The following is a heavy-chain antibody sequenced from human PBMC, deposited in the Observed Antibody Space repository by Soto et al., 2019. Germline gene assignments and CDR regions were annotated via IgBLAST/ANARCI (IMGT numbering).Heavy chain of an antibody. CDR1: GGSISSGGYY. Sequence: TLSLTCTVSGGSISSGGYYWSWIRQHPGKGLEWIGYIYYSGSTYYNPSLKSRVTISVDTSKNQFSLKLSSVTAADTAVYYCASGLRGVITPRYGMDVWGQGTKVTVYS. V-gene: IGHV4-31*03. CDR3: ASGLRGVITPRYGMDV. CDR2: IYYSGST. D-gene: IGHD3-10*01. J-gene: IGHJ6*02.